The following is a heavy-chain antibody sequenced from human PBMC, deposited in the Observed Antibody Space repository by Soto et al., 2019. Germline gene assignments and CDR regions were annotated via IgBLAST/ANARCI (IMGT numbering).Heavy chain of an antibody. J-gene: IGHJ5*02. Sequence: TSETLSLTCTVSGGSISSGLHYWSWIRQLPGKGLGWIGNIYHSGSTDYNPSLKSRVFMSVDTSKNHFSLKLTSVTAADTAVYYCARALNWNYIIWFDPWGQGTLVTVSS. V-gene: IGHV4-31*03. D-gene: IGHD1-7*01. CDR1: GGSISSGLHY. CDR3: ARALNWNYIIWFDP. CDR2: IYHSGST.